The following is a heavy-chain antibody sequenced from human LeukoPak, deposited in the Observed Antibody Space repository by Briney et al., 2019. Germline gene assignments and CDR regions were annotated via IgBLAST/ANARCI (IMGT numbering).Heavy chain of an antibody. CDR1: GGTFSSYA. CDR2: IIPIFGTA. D-gene: IGHD5-24*01. J-gene: IGHJ4*02. V-gene: IGHV1-69*13. CDR3: ARDLNYGYNYPCY. Sequence: SVKVSCKASGGTFSSYAISWVRQAPGQGLEWMGGIIPIFGTAIYAQKFQGRVTITADESTSTVYMELSSLRSEDTAMHYCARDLNYGYNYPCYWGQGALVTVSA.